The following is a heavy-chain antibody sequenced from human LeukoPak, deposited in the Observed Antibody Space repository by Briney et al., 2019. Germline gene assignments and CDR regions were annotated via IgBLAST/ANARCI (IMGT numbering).Heavy chain of an antibody. CDR2: INPNSGGT. CDR1: GYTFTGYY. D-gene: IGHD2-8*01. Sequence: ASVKVSCKASGYTFTGYYIHWVRQAPGQGLEWMGWINPNSGGTNYAQKFQGRVTMTRDTSISTAYMELSRLRSDDTAVYYCARDLVPPGSNWFDPWGQGTLVTVSS. CDR3: ARDLVPPGSNWFDP. J-gene: IGHJ5*02. V-gene: IGHV1-2*02.